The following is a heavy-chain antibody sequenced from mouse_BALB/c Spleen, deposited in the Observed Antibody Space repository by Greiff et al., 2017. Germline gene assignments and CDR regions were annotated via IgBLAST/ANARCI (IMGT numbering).Heavy chain of an antibody. CDR1: GFNIKDTY. D-gene: IGHD2-3*01. Sequence: EVKLVESGAELVKPGASVKLSCTASGFNIKDTYMHWVKQRPEQGLEWIGRIDPANGNTKYDPKFQGKATITADTSSNTAYLQLSSLTSEDTAVYYCARYNGYSAWFAYWGQGTLVTVSA. CDR3: ARYNGYSAWFAY. V-gene: IGHV14-3*02. CDR2: IDPANGNT. J-gene: IGHJ3*01.